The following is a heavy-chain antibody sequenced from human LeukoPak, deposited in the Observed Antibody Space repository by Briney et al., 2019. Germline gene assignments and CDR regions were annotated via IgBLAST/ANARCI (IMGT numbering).Heavy chain of an antibody. V-gene: IGHV3-23*01. CDR1: GFTVSSYA. CDR2: SSGSGGTT. Sequence: PGGSLRLSCAASGFTVSSYAMSWVRQAPGQGLEWVSASSGSGGTTYSADSVKGRFTISRDNSKHTRYLHMNSLRAEDTAVYYCAKVTCRGDCSSEHTPFDYCGPGTLVTVSS. D-gene: IGHD2-21*02. CDR3: AKVTCRGDCSSEHTPFDY. J-gene: IGHJ4*02.